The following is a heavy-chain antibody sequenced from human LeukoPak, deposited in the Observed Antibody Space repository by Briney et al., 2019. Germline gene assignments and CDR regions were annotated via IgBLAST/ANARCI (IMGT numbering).Heavy chain of an antibody. CDR3: ARDRKDGFDI. V-gene: IGHV3-73*01. J-gene: IGHJ3*02. Sequence: PGGSLKLSCAASGFTFSGSAMHWVRQASGKGLEWVGRIRSKANSYATAYAASVKGRFTISRDNAKNSLYLQMNSLRAEDTAVYYCARDRKDGFDIWGQGTMVTVSS. CDR2: IRSKANSYAT. D-gene: IGHD1-14*01. CDR1: GFTFSGSA.